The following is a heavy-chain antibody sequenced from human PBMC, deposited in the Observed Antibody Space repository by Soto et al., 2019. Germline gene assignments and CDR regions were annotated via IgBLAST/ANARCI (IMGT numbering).Heavy chain of an antibody. D-gene: IGHD3-10*01. CDR3: AKAFYYGSGSFPVFYGMDV. V-gene: IGHV3-23*01. CDR1: GFTFSSYA. CDR2: ISGSGGST. Sequence: PGGSLRLSCAASGFTFSSYAMSWVRQAPGKGLEWVSAISGSGGSTYYADSVKGRFTISRDNSKNTLYLQMNSLRAEDTAVYYCAKAFYYGSGSFPVFYGMDVWGQGTTVTVSS. J-gene: IGHJ6*02.